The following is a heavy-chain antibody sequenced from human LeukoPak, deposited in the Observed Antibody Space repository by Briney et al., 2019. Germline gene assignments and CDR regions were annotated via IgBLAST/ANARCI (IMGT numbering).Heavy chain of an antibody. J-gene: IGHJ6*01. V-gene: IGHV4-31*03. CDR2: IFYSGST. CDR3: AMVGENWAGRAYGMDV. CDR1: GGSINSGYYY. D-gene: IGHD1-26*01. Sequence: PSQTLSLTCTVSGGSINSGYYYWTWIRQHPGKGLEWIGYIFYSGSTYSSPSLKSRVTTSVDTSKNQFSLKLSSVTAADTAVYYCAMVGENWAGRAYGMDVWGQGTTVTVSS.